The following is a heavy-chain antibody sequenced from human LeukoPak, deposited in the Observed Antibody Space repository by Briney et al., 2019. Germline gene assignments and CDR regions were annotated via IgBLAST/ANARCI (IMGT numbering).Heavy chain of an antibody. D-gene: IGHD3-16*01. CDR1: GGSISSGGYY. J-gene: IGHJ6*02. CDR3: ARDSTFLYGMDV. Sequence: SETLSLTCTVSGGSISSGGYYWSWIRQPPGKGLEWIGYIYHSGSTYYNPSLKSRVTISVDKSKNQFSLKLSSVTAADTAVYYCARDSTFLYGMDVWGQGTTVTVSS. CDR2: IYHSGST. V-gene: IGHV4-30-2*01.